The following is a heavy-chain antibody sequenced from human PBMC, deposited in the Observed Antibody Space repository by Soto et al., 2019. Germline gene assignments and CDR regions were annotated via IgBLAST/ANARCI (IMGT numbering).Heavy chain of an antibody. J-gene: IGHJ6*02. CDR2: ISSSGSTI. CDR1: GFTFSSYE. CDR3: AREEIQLWFHYYYYYGMDV. V-gene: IGHV3-48*03. D-gene: IGHD5-18*01. Sequence: EVQLVESGGGLVQPGGSLRLSCAASGFTFSSYEMNWVRQAPGKGLEWVSYISSSGSTIYYADSVKGRFTISRDNVKNSLYLQMNSLRAEETAVYYCAREEIQLWFHYYYYYGMDVWGQGTTVTVSS.